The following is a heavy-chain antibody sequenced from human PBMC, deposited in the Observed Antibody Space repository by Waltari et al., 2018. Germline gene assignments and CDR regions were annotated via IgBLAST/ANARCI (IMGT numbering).Heavy chain of an antibody. CDR1: GYTFTSYD. J-gene: IGHJ5*02. V-gene: IGHV1-8*01. CDR2: MNPNSGNT. D-gene: IGHD6-13*01. CDR3: ASLGLIGQQLAINWFDP. Sequence: QVQLVQSGAEVKKPGASVKVSCKASGYTFTSYDINWVRQATGQGLEWMGWMNPNSGNTGYAQKFQGRVTMTRNTSISTAYMELSSLRSEDTAVYYCASLGLIGQQLAINWFDPWGQGTLVTVSS.